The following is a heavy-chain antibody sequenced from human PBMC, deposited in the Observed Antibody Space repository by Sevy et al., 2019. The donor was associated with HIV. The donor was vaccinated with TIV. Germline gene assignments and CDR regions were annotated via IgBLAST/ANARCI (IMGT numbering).Heavy chain of an antibody. CDR3: ARKVAHYYYGMDV. CDR2: INHSGST. Sequence: SETLSLTCAVYGGSFSGYYWSWIRQPPGKGLEWIGEINHSGSTNYNPSLKSRVTISVDTSKNQFSLKLSSVTAADTAVYYCARKVAHYYYGMDVWGQGTTVTVSS. CDR1: GGSFSGYY. J-gene: IGHJ6*02. V-gene: IGHV4-34*01. D-gene: IGHD2-21*01.